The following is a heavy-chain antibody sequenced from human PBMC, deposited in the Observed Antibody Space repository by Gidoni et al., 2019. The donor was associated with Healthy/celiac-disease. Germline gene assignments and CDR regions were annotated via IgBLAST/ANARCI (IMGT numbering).Heavy chain of an antibody. D-gene: IGHD5-12*01. Sequence: WMGGIIPIFGTANYAQKFQGRVTITADESTSTAYMELSSLRSEDTAVYYCARDVNSMSGYDGAWKYDENSGVWFDPWGQGTMVTVSS. V-gene: IGHV1-69*01. CDR2: IIPIFGTA. CDR3: ARDVNSMSGYDGAWKYDENSGVWFDP. J-gene: IGHJ5*02.